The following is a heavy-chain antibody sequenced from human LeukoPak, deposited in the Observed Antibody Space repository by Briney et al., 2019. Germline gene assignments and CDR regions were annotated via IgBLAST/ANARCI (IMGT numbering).Heavy chain of an antibody. J-gene: IGHJ6*02. CDR1: GGSFSGYY. CDR3: ARGRVKYSGFVYYYYGMDV. CDR2: INHSGST. Sequence: SETLSLTCAVYGGSFSGYYWSWIRQPPGKGLEWIGEINHSGSTNYNPSLKSRVTISVDTSKNQFSLKLSSVTAADTAVYYCARGRVKYSGFVYYYYGMDVWGQGTTVTVSS. V-gene: IGHV4-34*01. D-gene: IGHD5-12*01.